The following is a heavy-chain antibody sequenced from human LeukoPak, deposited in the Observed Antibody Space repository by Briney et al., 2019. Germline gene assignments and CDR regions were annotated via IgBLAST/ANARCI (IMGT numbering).Heavy chain of an antibody. V-gene: IGHV4-61*02. CDR3: ARRTNGFDI. Sequence: SEPLSLTCTVCGRSISSGYYYWNWIRQPAGKGLEWIGRIYTSGGTNYNPSLKSRVTISLDTSKNQCSLKLTSVTAADTAVYYCARRTNGFDIWGQGTMVTVSS. CDR1: GRSISSGYYY. J-gene: IGHJ3*02. CDR2: IYTSGGT. D-gene: IGHD3/OR15-3a*01.